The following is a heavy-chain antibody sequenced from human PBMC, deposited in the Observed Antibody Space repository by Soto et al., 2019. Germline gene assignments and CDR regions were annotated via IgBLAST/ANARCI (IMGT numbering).Heavy chain of an antibody. CDR1: GFTFRNYW. Sequence: GSLRLSCAASGFTFRNYWMGWVRQTPDKGLEWVANIKPDGSDKYYVDSVKGRFTISRDNAKNSLFFQMNSLRVEDTAVYYCARENYFDYWGQGTLVTVSS. CDR2: IKPDGSDK. CDR3: ARENYFDY. J-gene: IGHJ4*02. V-gene: IGHV3-7*01.